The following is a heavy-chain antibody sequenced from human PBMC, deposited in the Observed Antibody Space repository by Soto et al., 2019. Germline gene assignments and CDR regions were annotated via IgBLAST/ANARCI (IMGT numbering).Heavy chain of an antibody. V-gene: IGHV3-23*01. CDR3: SLYCSGVTCSGH. J-gene: IGHJ4*02. D-gene: IGHD2-15*01. CDR2: ISDSGGST. CDR1: GFTFSSYA. Sequence: EVQLLESGGGLVQPGGSLRLSCAASGFTFSSYAMTWVRQAPGKGLDWVAAISDSGGSTYYADSVKGRFTISRDNSKKTVYLQVSSLRAEDTAVYYCSLYCSGVTCSGHWGQGTLVTVSS.